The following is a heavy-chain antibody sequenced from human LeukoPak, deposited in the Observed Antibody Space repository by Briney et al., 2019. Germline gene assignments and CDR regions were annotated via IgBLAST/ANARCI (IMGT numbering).Heavy chain of an antibody. J-gene: IGHJ4*02. Sequence: GGSLRLSCAASGFTFSSYAMTWVRQAPGKGLEWVSTISVSGGSTYYADSVKGRFTISRDSSKNTLSLQMNSLRAGDTAVYYCAKGYSHFDYWGQGTLVTVSS. CDR3: AKGYSHFDY. CDR1: GFTFSSYA. D-gene: IGHD5-12*01. V-gene: IGHV3-23*01. CDR2: ISVSGGST.